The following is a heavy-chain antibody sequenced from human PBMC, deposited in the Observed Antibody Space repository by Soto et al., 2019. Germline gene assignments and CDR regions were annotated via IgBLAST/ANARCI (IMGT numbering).Heavy chain of an antibody. D-gene: IGHD5-18*01. CDR1: GGSFSDYY. Sequence: QVQLQQWGAGLLKPSETLSLTCAVYGGSFSDYYWSWIRQPPGKGLEGIGEINHSGSTNYNPSLKSRVTISVDTSKNQFSLKLSSVTAADTAVYYCARGRGYPPYYYYYGMDVWGQGTTVTVSS. V-gene: IGHV4-34*01. CDR2: INHSGST. CDR3: ARGRGYPPYYYYYGMDV. J-gene: IGHJ6*02.